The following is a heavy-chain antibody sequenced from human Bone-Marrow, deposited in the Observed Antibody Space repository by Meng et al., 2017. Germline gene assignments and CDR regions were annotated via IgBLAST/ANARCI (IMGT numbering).Heavy chain of an antibody. V-gene: IGHV4-4*07. J-gene: IGHJ4*02. CDR3: ARGGYDYVWGSYRYTGYFDY. CDR1: GGSIISYY. D-gene: IGHD3-16*02. Sequence: GSLRLSCTVSGGSIISYYWSWIRQPAGKGLEWIGRIYTSGSTNYNPSLKSRVTMSVDTSKNQFSLKLSSVTAADTAVYYCARGGYDYVWGSYRYTGYFDYWGQGTLVTVSS. CDR2: IYTSGST.